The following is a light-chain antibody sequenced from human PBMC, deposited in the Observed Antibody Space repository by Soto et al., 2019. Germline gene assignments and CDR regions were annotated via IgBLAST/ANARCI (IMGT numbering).Light chain of an antibody. CDR1: QSVSGD. V-gene: IGKV3-15*01. J-gene: IGKJ1*01. CDR2: GAS. Sequence: EIVLTQSPATLSVSPGERATLSCRASQSVSGDLAWYHHKPGQAPRLLVYGASTRATGIPARFSGSGAGTDFTLTITSLQSEDFGVYFCQQYKDWPTTFGQGTKVDIK. CDR3: QQYKDWPTT.